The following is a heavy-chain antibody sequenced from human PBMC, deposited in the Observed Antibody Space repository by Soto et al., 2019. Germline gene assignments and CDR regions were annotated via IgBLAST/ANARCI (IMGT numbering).Heavy chain of an antibody. Sequence: SLRLSCAASGFTFDDYAMHWVRQAPGKGLEWVSGISWNSGSIGYADSVKGRFTISRDNAKNSLYLQMNSLRAEDTALYYCAKDPYYDFWSGLDAFDIWGQGTMVTVSS. CDR3: AKDPYYDFWSGLDAFDI. CDR1: GFTFDDYA. J-gene: IGHJ3*02. D-gene: IGHD3-3*01. CDR2: ISWNSGSI. V-gene: IGHV3-9*01.